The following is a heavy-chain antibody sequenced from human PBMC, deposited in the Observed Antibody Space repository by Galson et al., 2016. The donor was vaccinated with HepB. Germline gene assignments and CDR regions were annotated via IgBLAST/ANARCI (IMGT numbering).Heavy chain of an antibody. CDR1: GFSFSLYG. J-gene: IGHJ4*02. V-gene: IGHV3-33*01. Sequence: SLRLSCAASGFSFSLYGMHWVRQAPGKGLEWVALIWYDGETKYSADSVKGRFTISRDNSDNPLYLHMDSLRAEDTAVYSCARASYSSSWFGDFDYWGQGKLVIVSS. CDR2: IWYDGETK. CDR3: ARASYSSSWFGDFDY. D-gene: IGHD6-19*01.